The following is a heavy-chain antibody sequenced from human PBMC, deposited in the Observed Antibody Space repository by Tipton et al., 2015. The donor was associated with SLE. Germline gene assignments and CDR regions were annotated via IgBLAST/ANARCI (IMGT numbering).Heavy chain of an antibody. CDR3: AKESRTSKSGPDTGYFDY. Sequence: GSLRLSCAASGFAFSTYGMHWVRQAPGKGLEWVAFIRYDGSKIYYADSVKGRFTISRDNYKNTLYLQMNSLRAEDAAVYYCAKESRTSKSGPDTGYFDYWGQGTLVTVSS. J-gene: IGHJ4*02. D-gene: IGHD3-3*01. V-gene: IGHV3-30*02. CDR1: GFAFSTYG. CDR2: IRYDGSKI.